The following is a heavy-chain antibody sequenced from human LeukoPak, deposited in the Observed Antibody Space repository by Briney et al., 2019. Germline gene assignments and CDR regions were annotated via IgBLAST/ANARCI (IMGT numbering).Heavy chain of an antibody. V-gene: IGHV4-59*01. CDR1: GGSISSYY. D-gene: IGHD6-19*01. J-gene: IGHJ3*02. Sequence: SETVSLTCTVSGGSISSYYWSWIRQPPGKGLEWIGYIYYSGSTNYNPSLKSRVTISVDTSKNQFSLKLSSVTAADTAVYYCARLAQWHNAFDIWGQGTMVTVSS. CDR3: ARLAQWHNAFDI. CDR2: IYYSGST.